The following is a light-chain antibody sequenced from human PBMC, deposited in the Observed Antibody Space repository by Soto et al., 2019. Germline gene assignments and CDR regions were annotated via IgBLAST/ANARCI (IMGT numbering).Light chain of an antibody. J-gene: IGKJ1*01. CDR3: QQYGSSPRT. V-gene: IGKV3-20*01. CDR2: GAS. Sequence: EIVLTQSPGTLSLSPWERASLSCRASQSVSSEKLAWYQQKPGQAPRLLINGASTRATGIPARFSGSGSGTDFTLTISRLEPEDFAVYYCQQYGSSPRTFGQGTKVDIK. CDR1: QSVSSEK.